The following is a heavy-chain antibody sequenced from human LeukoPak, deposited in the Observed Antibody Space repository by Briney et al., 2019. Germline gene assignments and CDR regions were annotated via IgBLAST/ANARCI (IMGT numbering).Heavy chain of an antibody. CDR3: ARFLSGSPDEYYYYGMDV. D-gene: IGHD1-26*01. J-gene: IGHJ6*02. Sequence: ASVKVSCKASGYTFTSYGISWVRQAPGQGLEWMGWISAYNGNTNYAQKLQGRVTMTTDTSTSTAYMELRSLRSEDTAVYYCARFLSGSPDEYYYYGMDVWGQGTTVTVSS. CDR1: GYTFTSYG. CDR2: ISAYNGNT. V-gene: IGHV1-18*01.